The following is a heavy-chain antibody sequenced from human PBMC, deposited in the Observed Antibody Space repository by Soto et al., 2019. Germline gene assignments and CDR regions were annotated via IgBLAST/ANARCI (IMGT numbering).Heavy chain of an antibody. CDR3: ARAHIVVVPAAIYWLGWFDP. J-gene: IGHJ5*02. CDR1: GGTFSSYA. Sequence: GASVKVSCKASGGTFSSYAISWVRQAPGQGLEWMGGIIPIFGTANYAQKFQGRVTITADESTSTAYMELSSLRSEDTAVYYCARAHIVVVPAAIYWLGWFDPWGQGTLVTVSS. CDR2: IIPIFGTA. D-gene: IGHD2-2*01. V-gene: IGHV1-69*13.